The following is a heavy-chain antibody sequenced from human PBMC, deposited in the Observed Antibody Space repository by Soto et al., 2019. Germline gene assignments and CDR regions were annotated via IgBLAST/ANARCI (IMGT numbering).Heavy chain of an antibody. Sequence: QVQPVQSGAEVKKPGASVKVSCKASGYTFTSYGISWVRQAPGQGLEWMGWISAYNGNTNYAQKLQGRVTMTTDTSTSTAYMELRSLRSDDTAVYYCARWLSSSWPAEYNWFDPWGQGTLVTVSS. D-gene: IGHD6-13*01. J-gene: IGHJ5*02. CDR3: ARWLSSSWPAEYNWFDP. CDR2: ISAYNGNT. CDR1: GYTFTSYG. V-gene: IGHV1-18*01.